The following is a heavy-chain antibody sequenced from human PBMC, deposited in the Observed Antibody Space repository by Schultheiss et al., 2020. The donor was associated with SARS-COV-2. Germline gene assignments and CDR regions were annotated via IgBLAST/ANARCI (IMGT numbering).Heavy chain of an antibody. CDR3: ARTLRRAEYYFDY. CDR2: IYYSGST. V-gene: IGHV4-30-4*01. Sequence: SETLSLTCTVSGGSISSGDYYWSWIRQPPGKGLEWIGYIYYSGSTNYNPSLKSRVTISVDTSKNQFSLKLSSVTAADTAVYYCARTLRRAEYYFDYWGQGTLVTVSS. D-gene: IGHD4-17*01. CDR1: GGSISSGDYY. J-gene: IGHJ4*02.